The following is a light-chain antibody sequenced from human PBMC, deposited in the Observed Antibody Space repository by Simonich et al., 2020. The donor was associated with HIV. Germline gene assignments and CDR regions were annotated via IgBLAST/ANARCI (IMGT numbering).Light chain of an antibody. Sequence: DIVMTQSPDSLAVSLGERATINHKSSQSVLYSSNNKHYLDWYQQKPGQPPNQLIYWACPRAFGVPDRFSGSGSGTDFTLTISSLQAEDVAVYYCQQYYSTPPTFGGGTKVEIK. V-gene: IGKV4-1*01. CDR1: QSVLYSSNNKHY. J-gene: IGKJ4*01. CDR3: QQYYSTPPT. CDR2: WAC.